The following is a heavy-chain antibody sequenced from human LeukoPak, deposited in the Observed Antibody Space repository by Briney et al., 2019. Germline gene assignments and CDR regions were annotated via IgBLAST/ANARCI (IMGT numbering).Heavy chain of an antibody. J-gene: IGHJ4*02. CDR3: AREGGYSYGDAPLHFDY. CDR1: GFTFSSYS. D-gene: IGHD5-18*01. Sequence: PGGSLRLSCAASGFTFSSYSMNWVRQAPGKGLEWVSSISSSSSYIYYADSVKGRFTISRDNAKNSLYLQMNSLRAEDTAVYYCAREGGYSYGDAPLHFDYWGQGTLVTVSS. V-gene: IGHV3-21*01. CDR2: ISSSSSYI.